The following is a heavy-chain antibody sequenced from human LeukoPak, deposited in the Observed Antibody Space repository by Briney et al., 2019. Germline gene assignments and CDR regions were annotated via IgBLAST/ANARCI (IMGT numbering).Heavy chain of an antibody. J-gene: IGHJ4*02. D-gene: IGHD4-17*01. CDR3: AKDMWLTTGDY. V-gene: IGHV3-23*01. Sequence: AGSLRLSCAASGFTFTSYAMSWVRQAPGKGLEWVSAISSSGGSTYYADSVKDPFTISRDNSKNTLYLQMNSLRAEDTAVYYCAKDMWLTTGDYWGQGTLVTVSS. CDR1: GFTFTSYA. CDR2: ISSSGGST.